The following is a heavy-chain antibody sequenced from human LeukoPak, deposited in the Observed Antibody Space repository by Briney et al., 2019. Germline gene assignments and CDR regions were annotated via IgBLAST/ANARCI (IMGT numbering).Heavy chain of an antibody. J-gene: IGHJ4*02. V-gene: IGHV1-18*01. CDR2: ISAYNGNT. Sequence: ASVKVSCKASGYTFTSYGISWVRQAPGQGLEWMGWISAYNGNTNYAQKLQGRVTMTTDTSTSTAYMELRSLRSDDTAAYYCARVYCSSTSCPFDYWGQGTLVTVSS. CDR1: GYTFTSYG. D-gene: IGHD2-2*01. CDR3: ARVYCSSTSCPFDY.